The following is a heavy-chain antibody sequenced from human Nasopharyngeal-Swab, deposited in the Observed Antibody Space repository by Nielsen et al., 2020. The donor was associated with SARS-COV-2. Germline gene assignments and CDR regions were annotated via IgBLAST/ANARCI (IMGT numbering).Heavy chain of an antibody. CDR3: ARADEFMDYGDYWYFDL. CDR2: INTGNGNT. D-gene: IGHD4-17*01. J-gene: IGHJ2*01. V-gene: IGHV1-3*04. Sequence: ASVKVSCKASGYTFTSSAMHWVRQAPAQRLEWMGWINTGNGNTKYSQKFQGRVTITRDTSASTAYMGLSSLRSEDTAVYYCARADEFMDYGDYWYFDLWGRGTLVTVSS. CDR1: GYTFTSSA.